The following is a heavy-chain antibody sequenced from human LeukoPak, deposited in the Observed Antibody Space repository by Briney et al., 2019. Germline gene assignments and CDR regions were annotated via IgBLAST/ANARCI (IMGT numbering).Heavy chain of an antibody. J-gene: IGHJ4*02. CDR1: GFTFTNYG. CDR2: IRYDGNYK. D-gene: IGHD2-15*01. CDR3: AKDHRGYCSGRNCYSHY. V-gene: IGHV3-30*02. Sequence: HPGGSLRLSCAASGFTFTNYGMHWLRQAPCKGLEWVASIRYDGNYKFFADSVKGRFAISRDNSNSTVFLQMNSLRAEDTAVYYCAKDHRGYCSGRNCYSHYWGQGTLVTVSS.